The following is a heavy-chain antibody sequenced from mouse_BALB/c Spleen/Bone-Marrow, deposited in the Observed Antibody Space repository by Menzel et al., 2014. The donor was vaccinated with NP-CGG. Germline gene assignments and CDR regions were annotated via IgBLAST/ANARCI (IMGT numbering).Heavy chain of an antibody. Sequence: VQLQESGPGLVAPSQSLSITCTVSGFSLSRYSVHWVRQPPGKGLEWLGVIWGGGSTDYNSALKSRLSISKDNSKSQVFLKMNSLQTDDTAMYYCARREVYRYGYYAMDYWGQGTLVTVSS. CDR2: IWGGGST. CDR1: GFSLSRYS. D-gene: IGHD2-14*01. CDR3: ARREVYRYGYYAMDY. V-gene: IGHV2-6-4*01. J-gene: IGHJ4*01.